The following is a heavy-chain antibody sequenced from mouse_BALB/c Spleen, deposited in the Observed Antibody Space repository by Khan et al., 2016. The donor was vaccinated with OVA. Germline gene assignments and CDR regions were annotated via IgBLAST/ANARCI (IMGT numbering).Heavy chain of an antibody. Sequence: EVELVESGGDLVKPGGSLKLSCAASGFIFSSYSMSWVRQTPDKRLEWVATISSGGDYTYYPDSVKGRFTISRDDAKNTLYLQMSSLKYEDTSMYYGASHLTGSFAYWGQGTLVTVSA. D-gene: IGHD4-1*01. CDR3: ASHLTGSFAY. J-gene: IGHJ3*01. V-gene: IGHV5-6*01. CDR1: GFIFSSYS. CDR2: ISSGGDYT.